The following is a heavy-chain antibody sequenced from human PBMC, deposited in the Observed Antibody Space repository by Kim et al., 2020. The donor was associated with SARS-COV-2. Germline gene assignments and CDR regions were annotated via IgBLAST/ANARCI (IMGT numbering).Heavy chain of an antibody. CDR3: AKDIYDYSGMDV. J-gene: IGHJ6*02. V-gene: IGHV3-23*01. Sequence: YYTDSLNGPFTISRDYSRDTLYLQMNSLRTEDTAVYFCAKDIYDYSGMDVWGQGTTVTVSS.